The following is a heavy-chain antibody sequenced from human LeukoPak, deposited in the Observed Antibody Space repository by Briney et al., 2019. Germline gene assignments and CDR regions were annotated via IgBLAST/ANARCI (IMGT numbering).Heavy chain of an antibody. CDR2: ISYDGSNK. Sequence: GGSLRLSCAASGFTFSSYGMHWVRQAPGQGLEWVAVISYDGSNKYYADSVKGRFTISRDNSKNTLYLQMNSLRAEDTAVYYCAKRGPGSPQSGKYYFDYWGQGTLVTVSS. CDR1: GFTFSSYG. D-gene: IGHD3-10*01. V-gene: IGHV3-30*18. CDR3: AKRGPGSPQSGKYYFDY. J-gene: IGHJ4*02.